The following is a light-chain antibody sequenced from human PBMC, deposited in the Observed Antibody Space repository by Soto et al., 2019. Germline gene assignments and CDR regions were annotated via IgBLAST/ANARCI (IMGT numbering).Light chain of an antibody. CDR2: DVS. J-gene: IGLJ1*01. CDR1: SSDDGRYNY. Sequence: QSVLTQPRPVSGSPGQSVSISCTGTSSDDGRYNYVSWYQQHLGKAPKLMIYDVSERPSGVPDRFSGSKSGNTASLTITGLQGEDEADYYCCSFGGSYTGVFGTGNKVTVL. CDR3: CSFGGSYTGV. V-gene: IGLV2-11*01.